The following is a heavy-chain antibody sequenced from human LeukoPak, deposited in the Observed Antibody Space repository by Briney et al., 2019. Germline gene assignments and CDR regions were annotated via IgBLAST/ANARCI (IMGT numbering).Heavy chain of an antibody. V-gene: IGHV4-31*03. CDR3: ARDGGNYYGLDV. Sequence: SETLSLTCTVSGGSISSGGYYWSWICQHPGKGLEWIGYIYYSGSTYYNPSLKSRVTISVDTSKNQFSLKLSSVTAADTAVYYCARDGGNYYGLDVWGQGTTVTVSS. J-gene: IGHJ6*02. CDR1: GGSISSGGYY. D-gene: IGHD1-14*01. CDR2: IYYSGST.